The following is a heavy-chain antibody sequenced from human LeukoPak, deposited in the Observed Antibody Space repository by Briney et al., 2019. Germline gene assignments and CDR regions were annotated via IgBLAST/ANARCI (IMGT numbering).Heavy chain of an antibody. CDR2: ISSSGSTI. CDR3: ARTMVYDYYYYGMDV. D-gene: IGHD2-8*01. CDR1: GFTFSSYE. V-gene: IGHV3-48*03. J-gene: IGHJ6*02. Sequence: GRSLRLSCAASGFTFSSYEMNWVRQAPGKGLEWVSYISSSGSTIYYADSVKGRFTISRDNAKNSLYLQMNSLRAEDTAVYYCARTMVYDYYYYGMDVWGQGTTVTVSS.